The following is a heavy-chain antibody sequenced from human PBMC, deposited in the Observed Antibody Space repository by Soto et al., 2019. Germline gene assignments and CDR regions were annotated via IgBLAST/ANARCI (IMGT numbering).Heavy chain of an antibody. Sequence: PSETLSLTCTVSGGSVSSGSYYWSWIRQPPGKGLEWIGYIYYSGSTYYNPSLKSRVTISVDTSKNQFSLKLSSVTAADTAVYYCARGSMIVVNYFDYWGQGTLVTVSS. CDR2: IYYSGST. V-gene: IGHV4-30-4*01. J-gene: IGHJ4*02. CDR1: GGSVSSGSYY. D-gene: IGHD3-22*01. CDR3: ARGSMIVVNYFDY.